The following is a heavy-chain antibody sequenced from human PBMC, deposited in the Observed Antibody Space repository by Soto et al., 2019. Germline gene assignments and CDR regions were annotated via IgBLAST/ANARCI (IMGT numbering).Heavy chain of an antibody. CDR3: ARGSGGYYYTDGLDV. V-gene: IGHV4-4*02. CDR1: GGSISTSNW. D-gene: IGHD3-10*01. CDR2: IYHTGNT. J-gene: IGHJ6*02. Sequence: QVQLQESGPGLVKPSGTLSLTCAVSGGSISTSNWWTWVRQPPGKGLEWIGDIYHTGNTNYSPSLKSRVTISIDKSKNQFSLKLSSVTAADTAVYYCARGSGGYYYTDGLDVWGQGTTVTVSS.